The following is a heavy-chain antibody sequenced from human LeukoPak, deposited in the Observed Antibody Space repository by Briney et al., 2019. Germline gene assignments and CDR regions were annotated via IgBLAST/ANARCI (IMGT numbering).Heavy chain of an antibody. CDR1: GGSISSGGYY. D-gene: IGHD3-10*01. V-gene: IGHV4-31*03. CDR3: AGTWEYYYGSGSYSRNWFDP. CDR2: MYYSGST. Sequence: PSETLSLTCTVSGGSISSGGYYWSWIRQHPGKGLAWIGYMYYSGSTYYNPSLKSRVTISVDTSKNQCCLKLSSVTAADTAVCYCAGTWEYYYGSGSYSRNWFDPWGQGTLVTVSS. J-gene: IGHJ5*02.